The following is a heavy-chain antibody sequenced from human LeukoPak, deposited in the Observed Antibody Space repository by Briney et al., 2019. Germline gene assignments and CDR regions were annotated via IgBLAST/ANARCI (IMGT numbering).Heavy chain of an antibody. D-gene: IGHD6-19*01. CDR1: GGSISSYY. CDR2: IYYSGST. Sequence: SETLSLTCTVSGGSISSYYWSWIRQPPGKGLEWIGYIYYSGSTNYNPSLKSRVTISVDTSKNQFSLKLSSVTAADTAVYYCARRRGMTAVAGLRRSGWFDPWGQGTLVTVSS. CDR3: ARRRGMTAVAGLRRSGWFDP. V-gene: IGHV4-59*12. J-gene: IGHJ5*02.